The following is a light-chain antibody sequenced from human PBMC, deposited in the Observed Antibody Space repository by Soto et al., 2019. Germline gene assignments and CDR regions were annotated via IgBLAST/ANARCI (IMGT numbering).Light chain of an antibody. V-gene: IGLV1-40*01. CDR1: SSNIGAGYD. Sequence: QSVLTQPPSVSGAPGQTITISWTGSSSNIGAGYDVHWYQQLPGRAPKLLIYGNNNRPSGVPDRFSGSKSGTSVSLAITGLRGEDEADYHCQSYDSSLTNAVFGGGTKLTAL. CDR3: QSYDSSLTNAV. J-gene: IGLJ2*01. CDR2: GNN.